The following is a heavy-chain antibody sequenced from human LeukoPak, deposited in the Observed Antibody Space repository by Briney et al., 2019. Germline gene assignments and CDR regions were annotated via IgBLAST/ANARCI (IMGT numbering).Heavy chain of an antibody. Sequence: SETLSLTCAVSAGSISSGSWWNWVRQPPGKGLEWIGEIYHSGSTNYNPSLKSRVTISLDKSKNQFSLKLYSVTAADTAVYYCARYRGASGYHFDYWGQGTLVTVSS. V-gene: IGHV4-4*02. CDR3: ARYRGASGYHFDY. D-gene: IGHD5-12*01. CDR1: AGSISSGSW. CDR2: IYHSGST. J-gene: IGHJ4*02.